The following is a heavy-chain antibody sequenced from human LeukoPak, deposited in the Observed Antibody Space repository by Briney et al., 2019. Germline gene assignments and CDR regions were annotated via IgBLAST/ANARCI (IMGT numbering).Heavy chain of an antibody. CDR2: ISYSGST. Sequence: SETLSLTCTVSGGSGSSDSWSWIRQPPGQGLEWIGYISYSGSTSYNPSPKSRVTISVDPSKSQLSLKLRSVTAADTAVYYCARRTRSFSYTYGDAYYYYMDVWGKGITVIVS. V-gene: IGHV4-59*02. CDR3: ARRTRSFSYTYGDAYYYYMDV. CDR1: GGSGSSDS. D-gene: IGHD5-18*01. J-gene: IGHJ6*03.